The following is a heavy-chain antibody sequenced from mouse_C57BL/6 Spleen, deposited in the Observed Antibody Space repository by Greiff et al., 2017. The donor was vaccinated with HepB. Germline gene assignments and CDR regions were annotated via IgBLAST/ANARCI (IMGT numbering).Heavy chain of an antibody. CDR1: GYSITSGYY. CDR3: ARVLYSNYAYIDY. D-gene: IGHD2-5*01. V-gene: IGHV3-6*01. Sequence: VQLQQSGPGLVKPSQSLSLTCSVTGYSITSGYYWNWIRQFPGNKLEWMGYISYDGSNNYNPSLKNRISITRDTSKNQFFLKLNSVTTEDTATYYCARVLYSNYAYIDYWGQGTTLTVSS. CDR2: ISYDGSN. J-gene: IGHJ2*01.